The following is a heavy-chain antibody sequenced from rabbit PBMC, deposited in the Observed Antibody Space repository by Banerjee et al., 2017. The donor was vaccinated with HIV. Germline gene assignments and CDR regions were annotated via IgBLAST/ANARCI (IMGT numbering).Heavy chain of an antibody. J-gene: IGHJ6*01. V-gene: IGHV1S45*01. D-gene: IGHD1-1*01. Sequence: QQQLEESGGGLVKPGGTLTLTCKASGFSFSSSYYMCWVRQAPGKGLELIACIHTNNGTTWYASWVKGRFTISKTSSTTVTLQMTSLTAADTATYFCARRYFDNSGDFALWGPGTLVTVS. CDR3: ARRYFDNSGDFAL. CDR2: IHTNNGTT. CDR1: GFSFSSSYY.